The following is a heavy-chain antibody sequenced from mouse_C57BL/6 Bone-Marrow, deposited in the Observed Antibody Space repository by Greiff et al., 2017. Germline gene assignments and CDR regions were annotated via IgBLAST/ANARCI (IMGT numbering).Heavy chain of an antibody. Sequence: QVQLQQPGAELVKPGASLKLSCKASGYTFTSYWMQWVKQRPGHGLEWIGEIDPSDSYTNYNQNFKGKATLTVDTSSSTAYMQLSSLTSEDSAVYYCARREDYYGSRDYWGQGTTLTVSS. J-gene: IGHJ2*01. CDR1: GYTFTSYW. V-gene: IGHV1-50*01. D-gene: IGHD1-1*01. CDR2: IDPSDSYT. CDR3: ARREDYYGSRDY.